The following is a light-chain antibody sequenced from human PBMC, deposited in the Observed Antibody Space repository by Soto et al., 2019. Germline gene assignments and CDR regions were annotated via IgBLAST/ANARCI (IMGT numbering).Light chain of an antibody. CDR1: SSNIGSNT. CDR3: AAWDDSLNGFYV. Sequence: QSVLTQPPSASGTPGQRVTISCSGGSSNIGSNTVNWYQQLPGTAPKLLIYSNNQQPSGVPDRFSGSKSGTSASLAISGLQSEDEADYYCAAWDDSLNGFYVFGTGTEVTVL. V-gene: IGLV1-44*01. J-gene: IGLJ1*01. CDR2: SNN.